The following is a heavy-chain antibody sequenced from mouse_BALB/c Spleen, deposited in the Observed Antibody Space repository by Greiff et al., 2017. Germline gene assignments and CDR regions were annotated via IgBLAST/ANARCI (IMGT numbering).Heavy chain of an antibody. V-gene: IGHV2-9*02. CDR3: ARDLGTGTYWFAY. CDR2: IWAGGST. J-gene: IGHJ3*01. CDR1: GFSLTSYG. D-gene: IGHD4-1*01. Sequence: QVQLKESGPGLVAPSQSLSITCTVSGFSLTSYGVHWVRQPPGKGLEWLGVIWAGGSTNYNSALMSRLSISKDNSKSQVFLKMNSLQTDDTAMYYCARDLGTGTYWFAYWGQGTLVTVSA.